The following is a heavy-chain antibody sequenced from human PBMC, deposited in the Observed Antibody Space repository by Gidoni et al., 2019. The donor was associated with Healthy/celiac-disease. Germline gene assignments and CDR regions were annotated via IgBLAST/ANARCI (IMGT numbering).Heavy chain of an antibody. CDR3: ARGADDYSNPPPGY. CDR2: ISSSSSYI. CDR1: GFTFSSYS. D-gene: IGHD4-4*01. V-gene: IGHV3-21*01. J-gene: IGHJ4*02. Sequence: EVQLVESGGGLVKPGGSLRLSCAASGFTFSSYSMNWVRQAPGKGLEWVSSISSSSSYIYYADSVKGRFTISRDNAKNSLYLQMNSLRAEDTAVYYCARGADDYSNPPPGYWGQGTLVTVSS.